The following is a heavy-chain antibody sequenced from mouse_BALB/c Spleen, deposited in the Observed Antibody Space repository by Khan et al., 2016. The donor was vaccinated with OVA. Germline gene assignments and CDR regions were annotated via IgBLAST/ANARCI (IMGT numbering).Heavy chain of an antibody. Sequence: QLQQSGAELARPGASVKLSCKASGYTFTDYYINWVKQRTGQGLEWIGEISPGSGDTYYNEKFKGKATLTADKSSSTAYMQLSSLTSEASAVYFCARRNYFGYTFAYWGQGTLVTVSA. J-gene: IGHJ3*01. D-gene: IGHD1-2*01. CDR1: GYTFTDYY. CDR3: ARRNYFGYTFAY. V-gene: IGHV1-77*01. CDR2: ISPGSGDT.